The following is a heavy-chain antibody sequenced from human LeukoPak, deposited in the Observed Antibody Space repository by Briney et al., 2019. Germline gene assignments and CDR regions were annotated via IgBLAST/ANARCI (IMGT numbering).Heavy chain of an antibody. Sequence: SVKVSCKASGGTFSSYAISWVRQAPGQGLEWMGGIIPIFGTANYAQKFQGRVTITADESTSTAYMELSSLRSEDTAVYYCARDGCSGGSCYSDGDAWGQGTPVTVSS. V-gene: IGHV1-69*01. D-gene: IGHD2-15*01. CDR1: GGTFSSYA. CDR2: IIPIFGTA. J-gene: IGHJ5*02. CDR3: ARDGCSGGSCYSDGDA.